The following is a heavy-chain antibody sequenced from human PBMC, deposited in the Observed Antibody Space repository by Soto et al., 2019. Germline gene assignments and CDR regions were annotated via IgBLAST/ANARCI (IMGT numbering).Heavy chain of an antibody. V-gene: IGHV3-11*06. D-gene: IGHD1-26*01. CDR1: GFTFGDYY. CDR2: ISSSGSYT. J-gene: IGHJ2*01. CDR3: ARLRVGVNWYFDL. Sequence: QMQLVESGGDLVKPGGSLRLSCAASGFTFGDYYMSWIGQVPGQGLEWLAFISSSGSYTKYSDTMRGRLTVSRDNGQNSLYLQMNSLRVDDTGVYYCARLRVGVNWYFDLWGRGTMVPVSA.